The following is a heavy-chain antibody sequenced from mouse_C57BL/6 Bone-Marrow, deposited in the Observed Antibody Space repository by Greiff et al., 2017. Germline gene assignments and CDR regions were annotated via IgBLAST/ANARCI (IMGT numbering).Heavy chain of an antibody. J-gene: IGHJ2*01. CDR3: ARAPITRNFFAY. D-gene: IGHD1-1*01. Sequence: QVQLKQSGAELVKPGASVKLSCKASGYTFTSYWMQWVKQRPGQGLEWIGEIDPSDSYTNYNQKFKGKATLTVDTSSSTAYMQLSSLTSEDSAVYYCARAPITRNFFAYEYQGQTLTVTS. CDR2: IDPSDSYT. CDR1: GYTFTSYW. V-gene: IGHV1-50*01.